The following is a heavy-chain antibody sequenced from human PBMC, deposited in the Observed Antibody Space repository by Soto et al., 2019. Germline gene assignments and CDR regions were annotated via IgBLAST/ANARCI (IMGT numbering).Heavy chain of an antibody. J-gene: IGHJ5*02. Sequence: ASIKGSCKASGYTFNRYGITWVRQAPGQGLGGRGWIRAYNGNTKYAQKHQGRVTVTTDTSTSTAYMELRSLRSDDTAVYYCARGSKPGIAAAGTVSFDPWGEGTLVTVSS. CDR3: ARGSKPGIAAAGTVSFDP. CDR1: GYTFNRYG. V-gene: IGHV1-18*01. D-gene: IGHD6-13*01. CDR2: IRAYNGNT.